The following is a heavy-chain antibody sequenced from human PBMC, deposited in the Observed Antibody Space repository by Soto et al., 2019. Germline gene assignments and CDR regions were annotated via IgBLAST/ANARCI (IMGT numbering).Heavy chain of an antibody. V-gene: IGHV3-33*01. Sequence: GESLKISCAASGFTFSSYGMHWVRQAPGKGLEWVAIIWSDESNKYYADSVKGRFTISRDISKNTLYLQMNSLRSEDTAMYYCARESLPFFYYMDVWGRGTTVTVSS. J-gene: IGHJ6*03. CDR2: IWSDESNK. D-gene: IGHD3-10*01. CDR3: ARESLPFFYYMDV. CDR1: GFTFSSYG.